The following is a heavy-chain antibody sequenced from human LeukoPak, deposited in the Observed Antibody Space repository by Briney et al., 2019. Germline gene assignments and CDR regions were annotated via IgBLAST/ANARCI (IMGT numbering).Heavy chain of an antibody. CDR3: ARAADFWGSYPMYYFDY. Sequence: SETLSLTCTVSGGSISSGSYYWSWIRQPAGKGLEWIGRIYTSGSTNYNPSLKSRVTISVDTSKNQFSLKLTSVTAADTAVYYCARAADFWGSYPMYYFDYWGQGTLVTVPS. J-gene: IGHJ4*02. CDR1: GGSISSGSYY. D-gene: IGHD3-3*01. CDR2: IYTSGST. V-gene: IGHV4-61*02.